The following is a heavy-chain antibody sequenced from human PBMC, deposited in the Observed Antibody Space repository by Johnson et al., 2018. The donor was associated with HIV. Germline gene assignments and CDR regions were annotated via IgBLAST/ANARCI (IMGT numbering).Heavy chain of an antibody. V-gene: IGHV3-30*19. CDR3: AREGTLGAFDI. CDR2: ISFDGSNK. D-gene: IGHD1-1*01. Sequence: QVQLVESGGGVVQPGGSLRLSCAASGFTFSSYGLHWVRQAPGKGLEWVAVISFDGSNKYYADSVKGRFTISRDNSKNTLYLQMNSLRAEDTAGYYCAREGTLGAFDIWGQGTMVTVSS. J-gene: IGHJ3*02. CDR1: GFTFSSYG.